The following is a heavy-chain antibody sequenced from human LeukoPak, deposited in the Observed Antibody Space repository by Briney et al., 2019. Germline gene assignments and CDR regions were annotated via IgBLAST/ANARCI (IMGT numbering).Heavy chain of an antibody. J-gene: IGHJ4*02. Sequence: GGSLRLSCAASGFTFSSYGMHWVRQAPGKGLEWVAVIWYDGSNKYYADSVKGRFTISRDNSKNTLYLQMNSLRAEDTAVYYCARKDYYDFWSGYHDYFDYWGQGTLVTVSS. V-gene: IGHV3-33*01. CDR1: GFTFSSYG. CDR2: IWYDGSNK. CDR3: ARKDYYDFWSGYHDYFDY. D-gene: IGHD3-3*01.